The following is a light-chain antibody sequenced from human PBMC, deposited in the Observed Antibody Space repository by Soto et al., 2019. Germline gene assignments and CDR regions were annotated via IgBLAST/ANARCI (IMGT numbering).Light chain of an antibody. V-gene: IGKV4-1*01. CDR2: WAS. Sequence: DIVMTQSPDSLAVSLGERATMNCKCSRSVLYKSNNKNHLAWYQQKPGQPPQLIIYWASTRESGVPERFSGSGSGTDFTLTVSKVEPEDFAVYYCQQYGTPRSVTFGQGTRLEIK. J-gene: IGKJ5*01. CDR3: QQYGTPRSVT. CDR1: RSVLYKSNNKNH.